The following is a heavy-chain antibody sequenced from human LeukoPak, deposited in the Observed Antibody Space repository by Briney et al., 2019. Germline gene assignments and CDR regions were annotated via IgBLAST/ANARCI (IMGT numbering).Heavy chain of an antibody. CDR2: FDPEDGET. CDR1: GYTLTELS. CDR3: ATGPPLYDSSGQYYFDY. V-gene: IGHV1-24*01. Sequence: ASVKVSCKVSGYTLTELSMHWVRQAPGKGLEWMGGFDPEDGETIYAQKFQGRVTMTEDTSTDTAYMELSSLRSEDTAVYYCATGPPLYDSSGQYYFDYWGQGTLVTVSS. J-gene: IGHJ4*02. D-gene: IGHD3-22*01.